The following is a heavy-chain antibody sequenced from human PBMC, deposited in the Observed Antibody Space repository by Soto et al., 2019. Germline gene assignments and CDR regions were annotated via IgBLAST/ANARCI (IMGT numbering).Heavy chain of an antibody. CDR2: ISGSGGST. J-gene: IGHJ5*02. Sequence: HPGGSLRLSCAASGFTFSSYAMSWVRQAPGKGLEWVSAISGSGGSTYYADSVKGRFTISRDNSKNTLYLQMNSLRAEDTAVYYCAKDNLNTIFGVAPSNWFDPWGQGTLVTVSS. V-gene: IGHV3-23*01. CDR1: GFTFSSYA. D-gene: IGHD3-3*01. CDR3: AKDNLNTIFGVAPSNWFDP.